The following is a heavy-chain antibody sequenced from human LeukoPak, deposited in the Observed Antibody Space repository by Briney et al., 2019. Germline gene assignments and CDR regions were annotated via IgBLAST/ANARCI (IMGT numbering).Heavy chain of an antibody. J-gene: IGHJ4*02. CDR2: ISGSGAST. CDR1: GFTFSSS. Sequence: GGSLRLSCAASGFTFSSSMSWVRQAPGKGLEWVSSISGSGASTYYADSVKGRFTISRDNSKNTLYLQMHSLRAEDTAVYYCATTTFDYWGQGTLVTVSS. CDR3: ATTTFDY. V-gene: IGHV3-23*01. D-gene: IGHD5-12*01.